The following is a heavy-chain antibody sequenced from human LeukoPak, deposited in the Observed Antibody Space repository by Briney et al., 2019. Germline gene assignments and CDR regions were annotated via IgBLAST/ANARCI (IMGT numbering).Heavy chain of an antibody. CDR2: IYYSGST. Sequence: SETLSLTCTVSGGSLSRYYWSWIRQPPGKGLEWIGYIYYSGSTNYNPSLKSRVTISVDTSKNQFSLKLSSVTAADTAVYYCARVGFDDDLWGRGTLVTVSS. V-gene: IGHV4-59*01. CDR3: ARVGFDDDL. CDR1: GGSLSRYY. J-gene: IGHJ2*01. D-gene: IGHD3-10*01.